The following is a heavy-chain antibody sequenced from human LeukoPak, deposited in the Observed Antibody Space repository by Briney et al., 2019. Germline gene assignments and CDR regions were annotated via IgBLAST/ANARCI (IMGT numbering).Heavy chain of an antibody. J-gene: IGHJ4*02. CDR3: ARSQSSSLIDY. Sequence: GGSLRLSCAASGFTFSSYAMSWVRQAPGKGLEWVSAISGSGGSTYYADSVKGRFTLSRDNSKNTLYLQVNSLTVEDTAVYYCARSQSSSLIDYWGQGTLVTVSS. CDR1: GFTFSSYA. V-gene: IGHV3-23*01. CDR2: ISGSGGST. D-gene: IGHD6-13*01.